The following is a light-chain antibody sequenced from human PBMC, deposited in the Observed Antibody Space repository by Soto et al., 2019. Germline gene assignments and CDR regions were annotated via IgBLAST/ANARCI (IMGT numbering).Light chain of an antibody. V-gene: IGKV1-12*01. CDR2: GAF. Sequence: DIPMTQSPSSVSVSVGDRVTITCRASLDINRWLAWYQVRPGKPPKLLISGAFVLHSGVPSRFSGSGYGTDFALTIDNLQPEDFATYYCQQADSYPITFGQGTRLEI. CDR1: LDINRW. CDR3: QQADSYPIT. J-gene: IGKJ5*01.